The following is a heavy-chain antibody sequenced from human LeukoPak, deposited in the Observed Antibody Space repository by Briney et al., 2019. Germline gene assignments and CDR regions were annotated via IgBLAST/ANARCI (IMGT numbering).Heavy chain of an antibody. CDR3: ARHGLLSDPSNSWNYYILWFDP. J-gene: IGHJ5*02. V-gene: IGHV4-34*01. Sequence: SETLSLTCAVYHGSFSGSFWSWIRQSPEKGLEWIGEVNHAGSTNYNPSLKSRLTISVDRSKNQFTLKLTSVTAADTAVYYCARHGLLSDPSNSWNYYILWFDPWGQGTPVTVSS. D-gene: IGHD3-10*01. CDR1: HGSFSGSF. CDR2: VNHAGST.